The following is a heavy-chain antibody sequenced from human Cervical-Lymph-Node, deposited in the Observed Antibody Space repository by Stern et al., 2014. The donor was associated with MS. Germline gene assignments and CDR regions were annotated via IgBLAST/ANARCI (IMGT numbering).Heavy chain of an antibody. J-gene: IGHJ6*02. CDR1: GFSLWSYA. CDR3: AKARRYDSSGYSYYYYGMDV. CDR2: ISDRGSNT. V-gene: IGHV3-23*04. D-gene: IGHD3-22*01. Sequence: EVQLVESGGGLVQPGGSLRLSCAASGFSLWSYAMSWVRQAPGKGLEWVSGISDRGSNTYYVDSVKGRFTISRDNSKKTLYLQMNSLRAEDTAVYYCAKARRYDSSGYSYYYYGMDVWGQGTTVTVSS.